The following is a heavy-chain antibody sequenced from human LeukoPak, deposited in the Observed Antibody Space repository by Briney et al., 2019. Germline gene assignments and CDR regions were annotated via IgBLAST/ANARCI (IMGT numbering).Heavy chain of an antibody. CDR2: ISSSSSTI. D-gene: IGHD3-16*01. CDR1: GFTFSSYS. J-gene: IGHJ4*02. V-gene: IGHV3-48*01. CDR3: ASWGEHSPTHLDY. Sequence: GGSLRLSCAASGFTFSSYSMNWVRQAPGKGLEWVSYISSSSSTIYYADSVKGRFTISRDNAKNSLYLQMNSLRAEDTAVYYCASWGEHSPTHLDYWGQGTLVTVSS.